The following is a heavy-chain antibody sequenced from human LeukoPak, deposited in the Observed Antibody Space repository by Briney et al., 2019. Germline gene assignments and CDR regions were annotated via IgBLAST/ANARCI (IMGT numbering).Heavy chain of an antibody. Sequence: PGGSLRLSCTASGFTFSGYSMNWIRQAPGKGLEWVSSFGTRSTSIYHAGSVKGRFAISRDNAKNSLYLQMNSLRAEDTALYYCAREVSEGFDFWGQGTLVTVSS. CDR1: GFTFSGYS. J-gene: IGHJ4*02. D-gene: IGHD3-22*01. CDR3: AREVSEGFDF. V-gene: IGHV3-21*01. CDR2: FGTRSTSI.